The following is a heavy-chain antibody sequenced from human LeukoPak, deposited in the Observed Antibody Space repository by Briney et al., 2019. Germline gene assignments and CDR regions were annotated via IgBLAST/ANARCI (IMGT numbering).Heavy chain of an antibody. J-gene: IGHJ4*02. D-gene: IGHD3-9*01. CDR2: VYYSGTS. Sequence: PSETLSLTCAVSGESFSGYYWGWIRQPPEKGLEWIGTVYYSGTSYYGPSLQSRTTMSVDTLKNQFSLNLKSVTVADTAVYYCARQGPSSAGILWDYWGQGILVTVSS. V-gene: IGHV4-39*01. CDR1: GESFSGYY. CDR3: ARQGPSSAGILWDY.